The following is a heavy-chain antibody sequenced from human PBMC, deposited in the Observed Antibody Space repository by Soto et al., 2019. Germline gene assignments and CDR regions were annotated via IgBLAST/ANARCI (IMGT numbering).Heavy chain of an antibody. Sequence: GESLKISCKGSGYSFTSYWIGWVRQMPGKGLEWMGIIYPGDSDTRYSPSFQGQVTISADKSISTAYLQWSSLNASDTATYYCARHQEGAGIVTADYYYYGMDVWGQGTTVTVSS. CDR3: ARHQEGAGIVTADYYYYGMDV. J-gene: IGHJ6*02. CDR1: GYSFTSYW. CDR2: IYPGDSDT. D-gene: IGHD1-1*01. V-gene: IGHV5-51*01.